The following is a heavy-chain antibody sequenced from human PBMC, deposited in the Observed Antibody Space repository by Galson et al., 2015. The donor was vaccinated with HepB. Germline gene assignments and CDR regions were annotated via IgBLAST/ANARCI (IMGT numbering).Heavy chain of an antibody. J-gene: IGHJ5*01. CDR1: GFTFSDYY. V-gene: IGHV3-11*06. CDR2: ISSSSSYT. Sequence: SLRLSCAASGFTFSDYYMSWIRQAPGKGLEWVSYISSSSSYTNYADSVKGRFTISRDNAKNSLYLQMNSLRAEDTAVYYCARDPGRGSSSWFGYWGQGTLVTVSS. D-gene: IGHD6-13*01. CDR3: ARDPGRGSSSWFGY.